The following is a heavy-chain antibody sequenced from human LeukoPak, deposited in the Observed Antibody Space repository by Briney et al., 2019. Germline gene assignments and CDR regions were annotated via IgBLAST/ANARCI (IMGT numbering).Heavy chain of an antibody. Sequence: GRSLRLSCAASGFTFSSYGMHWVRQAPGKGLEWVAVISYDGSNKYYADSVKGRFTISRDNPKNTLYLRMNSLRAEDTAVYYCAKSPHRRNDFWSGYPRGGMDVWGQGTTVTVSS. J-gene: IGHJ6*02. CDR2: ISYDGSNK. CDR1: GFTFSSYG. V-gene: IGHV3-30*18. D-gene: IGHD3-3*01. CDR3: AKSPHRRNDFWSGYPRGGMDV.